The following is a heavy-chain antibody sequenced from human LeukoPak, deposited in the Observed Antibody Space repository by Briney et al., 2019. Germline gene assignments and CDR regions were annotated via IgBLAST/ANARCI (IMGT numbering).Heavy chain of an antibody. CDR3: ARDRGGDGMDV. CDR2: IYYSGST. J-gene: IGHJ6*02. CDR1: GGSISSGDYY. D-gene: IGHD2-21*01. V-gene: IGHV4-30-4*01. Sequence: SETLSLTCTVSGGSISSGDYYWSWIRQPPGKGLEWIGYIYYSGSTYYNPSLKSRVIISVDTSKNQFSLKLSSVTAADTAVYYCARDRGGDGMDVWGQGTTVTVSS.